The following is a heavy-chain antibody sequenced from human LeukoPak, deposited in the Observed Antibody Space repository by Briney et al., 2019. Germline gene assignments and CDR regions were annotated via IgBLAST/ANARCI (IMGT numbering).Heavy chain of an antibody. J-gene: IGHJ6*03. CDR2: IYYSGST. CDR3: ARDLLTVTPGTLNYYYYMDV. V-gene: IGHV4-59*12. Sequence: SETLSLTCTVSGGSISSYYWSWIRQPPGKGLEWIGYIYYSGSTNYNPSLKSRVTISVDTSKNQFSLKLSSVTAADTAVYYCARDLLTVTPGTLNYYYYMDVWGKGTTVTVSS. D-gene: IGHD4-11*01. CDR1: GGSISSYY.